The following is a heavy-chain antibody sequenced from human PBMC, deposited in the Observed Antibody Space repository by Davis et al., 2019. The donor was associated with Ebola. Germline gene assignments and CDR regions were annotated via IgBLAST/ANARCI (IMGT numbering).Heavy chain of an antibody. J-gene: IGHJ6*02. CDR2: IYYSGST. D-gene: IGHD3-10*01. CDR1: GGSISSGGYY. V-gene: IGHV4-61*08. CDR3: ARRGRARGMDV. Sequence: MPGGSLRLSCTVSGGSISSGGYYWSWIRQPPGKGLEWIGYIYYSGSTNYNPSLKSRVTISVDTSKNQFSLKLSSVTAADTAVYYCARRGRARGMDVWGQGTTVTVSS.